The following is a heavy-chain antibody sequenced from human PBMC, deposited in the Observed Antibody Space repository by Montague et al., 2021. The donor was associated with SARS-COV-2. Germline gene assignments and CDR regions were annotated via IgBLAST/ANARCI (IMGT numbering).Heavy chain of an antibody. V-gene: IGHV4-4*02. CDR1: GASITSSNW. D-gene: IGHD2/OR15-2a*01. Sequence: SETLSLTCTVSGASITSSNWWNWVRQPPGKVLEWFGQIYHSGSTNYNPPLKSRLTPLLDKSKNQFSLCLSSVTAADTAVYYCARKIQKGVLSPAKLANWFDPWGLGTLVTVAS. J-gene: IGHJ5*02. CDR2: IYHSGST. CDR3: ARKIQKGVLSPAKLANWFDP.